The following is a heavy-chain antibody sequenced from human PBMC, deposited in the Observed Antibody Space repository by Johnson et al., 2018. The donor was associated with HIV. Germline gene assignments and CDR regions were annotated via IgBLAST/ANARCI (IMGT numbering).Heavy chain of an antibody. CDR2: IRYDGSNK. Sequence: QVQLVESGGGVVQPGGYLRLSCAASGFTFSSYGMHWVRQAPGKGLEWVAFIRYDGSNKYYADSVKGRFTISRDNAKNSLYLQMNSLRAEDTALYYCAREGVMIVVVPHAFDIWGQGTMVTVSS. CDR1: GFTFSSYG. CDR3: AREGVMIVVVPHAFDI. V-gene: IGHV3-30*02. D-gene: IGHD3-22*01. J-gene: IGHJ3*02.